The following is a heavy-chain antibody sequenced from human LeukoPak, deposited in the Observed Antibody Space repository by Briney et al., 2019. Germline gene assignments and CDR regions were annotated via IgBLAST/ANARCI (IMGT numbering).Heavy chain of an antibody. CDR3: ARHLRWRTSFSPFDY. CDR1: VGSFSGYY. Sequence: SETLSLTCAVYVGSFSGYYWSWIRQPLGKGLEWIGEINHSENTDYNPSLKSRVTISVDTSKNQFSLKLSSVTAADTAVYYCARHLRWRTSFSPFDYWGQGTLVTVSA. D-gene: IGHD3/OR15-3a*01. V-gene: IGHV4-34*01. CDR2: INHSENT. J-gene: IGHJ4*02.